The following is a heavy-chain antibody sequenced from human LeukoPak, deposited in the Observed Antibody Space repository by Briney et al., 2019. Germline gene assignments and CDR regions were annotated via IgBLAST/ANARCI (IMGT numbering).Heavy chain of an antibody. D-gene: IGHD3-10*01. V-gene: IGHV4-59*01. CDR2: IYHGGTT. Sequence: SETLSLTCRVSGGSFSTYSRCWVRHSPGNRLDWIGYIYHGGTTNYNPSLKSRATISAVTAKNQFSMRLRSVIAADTPIYYCTRDTTVGSGMEHWGQGTLVSVSS. CDR1: GGSFSTYS. CDR3: TRDTTVGSGMEH. J-gene: IGHJ4*02.